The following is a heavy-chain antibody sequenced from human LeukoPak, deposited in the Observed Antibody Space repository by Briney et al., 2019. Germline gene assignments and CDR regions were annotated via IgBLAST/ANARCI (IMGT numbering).Heavy chain of an antibody. CDR3: ARRPHNWGFDY. J-gene: IGHJ4*02. Sequence: SETLSLTCTVSGGSISSYYWSWIRQPPGKGLEWIGHMYNRGNTHYNPSLKSRITISVDTSKNQFSLTLNSVTAADTAVFYCARRPHNWGFDYWGQGILVTVSS. V-gene: IGHV4-4*08. D-gene: IGHD7-27*01. CDR1: GGSISSYY. CDR2: MYNRGNT.